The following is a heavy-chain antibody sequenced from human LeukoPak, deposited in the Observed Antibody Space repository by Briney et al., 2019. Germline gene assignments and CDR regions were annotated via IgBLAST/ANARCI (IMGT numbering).Heavy chain of an antibody. Sequence: SETLSLTCTVSGGSISSSSYYWGWIRQPPGKGLEWIGSIYYSGSTYYNPSLKSRVTISVDTSKNQFSLKLSSVTAADTAVYYCARDWVVAATLYYYYYGMDVWGQGTTVTVSS. CDR2: IYYSGST. CDR3: ARDWVVAATLYYYYYGMDV. CDR1: GGSISSSSYY. V-gene: IGHV4-39*07. D-gene: IGHD2-15*01. J-gene: IGHJ6*02.